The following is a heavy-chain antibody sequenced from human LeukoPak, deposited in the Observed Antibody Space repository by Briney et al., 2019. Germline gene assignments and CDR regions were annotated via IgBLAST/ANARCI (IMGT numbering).Heavy chain of an antibody. J-gene: IGHJ4*02. CDR1: GYTFTSYA. V-gene: IGHV7-4-1*02. Sequence: ASVTVSCKASGYTFTSYAMNWVRQAPGQGLEWMGWINTNTGNPTYAQGFTGRFVFSLDTPVSTAYLQISSLKAEDTAVYYCYVVAATPYYFDYWGQGTLVTVSS. CDR3: YVVAATPYYFDY. D-gene: IGHD2-15*01. CDR2: INTNTGNP.